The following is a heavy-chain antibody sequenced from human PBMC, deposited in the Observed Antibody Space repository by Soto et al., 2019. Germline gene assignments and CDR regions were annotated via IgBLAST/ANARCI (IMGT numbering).Heavy chain of an antibody. CDR1: GFTFSNYW. J-gene: IGHJ6*02. Sequence: GGSLRLSCAASGFTFSNYWMDWVRQAPGKGLEWVANIKEDGSEAKYVDSVKGRFTISRDNAKNTLYLQMNSLRAEDTAVYYCARDQSRTDYYYYGMDVWGQGTTVTVSS. V-gene: IGHV3-7*01. CDR3: ARDQSRTDYYYYGMDV. CDR2: IKEDGSEA.